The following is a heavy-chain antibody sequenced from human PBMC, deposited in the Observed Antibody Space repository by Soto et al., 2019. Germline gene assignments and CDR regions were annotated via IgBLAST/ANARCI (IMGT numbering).Heavy chain of an antibody. D-gene: IGHD6-19*01. CDR3: AKEEQWLVLRY. CDR1: GFTFSSYG. J-gene: IGHJ4*02. Sequence: GGSLRLSCAASGFTFSSYGMHWVRQAPGKGLEWVAVISYDGSNKYYADSVKGRFTISRDNSKNTLYLQMNSLRAEDTAVYYCAKEEQWLVLRYWGQGTLVTVSS. CDR2: ISYDGSNK. V-gene: IGHV3-30*18.